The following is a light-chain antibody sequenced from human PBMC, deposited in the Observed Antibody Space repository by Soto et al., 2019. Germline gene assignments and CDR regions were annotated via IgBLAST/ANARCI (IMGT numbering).Light chain of an antibody. V-gene: IGKV1-12*01. Sequence: IQLNLSPSSLSASVGDRVTITCLASQGISSWLAWYQQKPGKAPKLLIYDASSLESGVPSRFSGSGSGTEFTLTISSLQPDDFATYYCQHYNGAPHTFGQGTKV. CDR1: QGISSW. J-gene: IGKJ1*01. CDR2: DAS. CDR3: QHYNGAPHT.